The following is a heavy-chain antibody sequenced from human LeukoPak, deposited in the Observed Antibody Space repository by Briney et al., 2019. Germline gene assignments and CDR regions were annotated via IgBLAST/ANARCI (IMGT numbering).Heavy chain of an antibody. CDR1: GYSMSSGYY. CDR3: ARGVTDGYSYFDY. V-gene: IGHV4-38-2*02. J-gene: IGHJ4*02. Sequence: KSSETLSLTCTVSGYSMSSGYYWGWIRQPPGKGLEWIGSIYHSGSTYYNPSLKSRVTISVDKSKNQFSLKLSSVTAADTAVYYCARGVTDGYSYFDYWGQGTLVTVSS. CDR2: IYHSGST. D-gene: IGHD5-24*01.